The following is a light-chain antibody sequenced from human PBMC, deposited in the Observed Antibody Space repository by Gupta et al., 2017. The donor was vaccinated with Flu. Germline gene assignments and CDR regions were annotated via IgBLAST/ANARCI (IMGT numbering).Light chain of an antibody. CDR3: KQNDNIPIT. CDR1: HSLLHNNGYNY. V-gene: IGKV2-28*01. Sequence: DSVMTQSPLYLPVTPGEPASISCRSRHSLLHNNGYNYLDWYLQKPGQSPQLLIYFGSNRASGVPERFSGSGSGTNFTLTISSVEAEDVGVYYCKQNDNIPITFGRGTQVEIK. CDR2: FGS. J-gene: IGKJ4*01.